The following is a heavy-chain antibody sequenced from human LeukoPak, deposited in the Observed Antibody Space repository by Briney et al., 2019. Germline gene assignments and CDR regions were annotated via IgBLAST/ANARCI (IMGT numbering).Heavy chain of an antibody. J-gene: IGHJ3*02. CDR1: GYTFTSYY. CDR2: INPSGGST. CDR3: ARDNTREGAFDI. Sequence: ASVKVSCKASGYTFTSYYMYWVRQAPGQGLEWMGIINPSGGSTSYAQKFQGRVTMTRDTSTSTVYMELSSLRSEDTAVYYCARDNTREGAFDIWGQGTMVTVSS. V-gene: IGHV1-46*01.